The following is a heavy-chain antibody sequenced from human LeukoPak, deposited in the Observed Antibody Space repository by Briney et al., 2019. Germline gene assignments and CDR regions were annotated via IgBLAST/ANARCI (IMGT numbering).Heavy chain of an antibody. V-gene: IGHV3-7*01. D-gene: IGHD2-15*01. CDR1: GFTFTRHW. Sequence: GGSLRLSCVASGFTFTRHWMSWVRQAPGKGLEWVANIREDGSEKKYVDSVKDRFTVSRDNTKNSVYLQMRGLRVDDTAIYYCVRDKEGGSNDHWGQGTLVTVSS. J-gene: IGHJ4*02. CDR3: VRDKEGGSNDH. CDR2: IREDGSEK.